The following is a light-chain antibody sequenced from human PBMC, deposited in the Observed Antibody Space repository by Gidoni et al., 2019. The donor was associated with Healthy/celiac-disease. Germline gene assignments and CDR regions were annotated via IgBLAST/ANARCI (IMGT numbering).Light chain of an antibody. CDR1: QSVSSSY. V-gene: IGKV3-20*01. CDR3: QQYGSSPLT. CDR2: GAS. J-gene: IGKJ4*01. Sequence: EIVLTQSSGTLSLSPGERATLSCRASQSVSSSYLAWYQQTPGQPPRLLIYGASSRATGIPDRFSGSGSGTDFTLTISRLEPEDFAVYYCQQYGSSPLTFGGGTKVEIK.